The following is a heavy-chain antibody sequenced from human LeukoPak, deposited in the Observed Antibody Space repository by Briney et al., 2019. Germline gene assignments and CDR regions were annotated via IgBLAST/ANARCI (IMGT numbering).Heavy chain of an antibody. CDR1: GFTFSSYA. D-gene: IGHD2-15*01. Sequence: GGSLRLSCAASGFTFSSYAMSWVRQAPGKGLEWVSAISGSGGSKYYADSVKGRFTISRDNSKNTLYLQMNSLRAEDTAVYYCAKSSVVVVVAATMDVWGKGTTVTVSS. J-gene: IGHJ6*04. CDR3: AKSSVVVVVAATMDV. CDR2: ISGSGGSK. V-gene: IGHV3-23*01.